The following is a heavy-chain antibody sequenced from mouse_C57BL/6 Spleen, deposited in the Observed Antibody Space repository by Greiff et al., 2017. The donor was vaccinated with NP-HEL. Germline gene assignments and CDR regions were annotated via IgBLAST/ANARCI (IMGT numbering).Heavy chain of an antibody. CDR3: ARRSYGYFDV. CDR2: IDPSDSYT. V-gene: IGHV1-69*01. Sequence: QVQLKQPGAELVMPGASVKLSCKASGYTFTSYWMHWVKQRPGQGLEWIGEIDPSDSYTNYNQKFKGKSTLTVDKSSSTAYMQLSSLTSEDSAVYYCARRSYGYFDVWGTGTTVTVSS. CDR1: GYTFTSYW. J-gene: IGHJ1*03.